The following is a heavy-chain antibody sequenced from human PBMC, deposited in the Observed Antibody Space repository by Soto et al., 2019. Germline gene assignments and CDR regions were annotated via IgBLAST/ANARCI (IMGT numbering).Heavy chain of an antibody. Sequence: QVQLVESGGGVVQPGRSLRLSCAASGFTFSSYGMHWVRQAPGKGLEWVAVISYDGSNKYYADSVKGRFTISRDNSKNTLYLQLNSRRAEDTAVYYCAKRRYCSSTSCYIDYWGQGTLVTVSS. J-gene: IGHJ4*02. V-gene: IGHV3-30*18. CDR2: ISYDGSNK. CDR1: GFTFSSYG. CDR3: AKRRYCSSTSCYIDY. D-gene: IGHD2-2*02.